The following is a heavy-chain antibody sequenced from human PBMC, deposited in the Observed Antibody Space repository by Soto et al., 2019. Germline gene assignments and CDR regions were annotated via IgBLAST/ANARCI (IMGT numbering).Heavy chain of an antibody. CDR2: ISGSGGST. CDR3: AKRAGWAFDI. Sequence: EVQLLESGAGLVQPGGSLKLSCAASGFTFSSYAMNWVRKAPGKGLEWVSTISGSGGSTYSADSVKGRFTISRDNSKSTLYLQVNSLRAEDTAVYYCAKRAGWAFDIWGQGTMVTVSS. CDR1: GFTFSSYA. D-gene: IGHD2-15*01. V-gene: IGHV3-23*01. J-gene: IGHJ3*02.